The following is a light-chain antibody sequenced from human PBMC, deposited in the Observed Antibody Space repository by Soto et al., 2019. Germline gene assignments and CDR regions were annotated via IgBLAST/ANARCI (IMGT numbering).Light chain of an antibody. J-gene: IGKJ1*01. Sequence: DTVMTQSPVTLSVSPGERVTLSCRASQDVISNLAWYQQKRGQAPRVLIYGASTRATGVPDRFSGSGSGTAFTLRITSLQSEDSAVYYCQQYYDWPRTFGQGTNVEIK. CDR2: GAS. V-gene: IGKV3-15*01. CDR1: QDVISN. CDR3: QQYYDWPRT.